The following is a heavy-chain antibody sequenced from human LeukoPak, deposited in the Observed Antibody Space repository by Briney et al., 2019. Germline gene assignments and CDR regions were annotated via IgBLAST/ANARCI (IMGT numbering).Heavy chain of an antibody. CDR1: GYTFSSYA. Sequence: GASVKVSCKASGYTFSSYAIHWVRQAPGQGLEWMGWINAGLGNTKYSEKFQDRVTVTRDTPATTAYMELSSLRAEDTAVYYCARAGRPMIGGVTPLEHFDSWGQGTLVTVSS. CDR2: INAGLGNT. CDR3: ARAGRPMIGGVTPLEHFDS. V-gene: IGHV1-3*01. J-gene: IGHJ4*02. D-gene: IGHD3-10*01.